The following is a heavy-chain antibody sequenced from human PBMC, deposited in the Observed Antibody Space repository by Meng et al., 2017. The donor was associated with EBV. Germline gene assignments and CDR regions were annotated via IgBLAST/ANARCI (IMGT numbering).Heavy chain of an antibody. D-gene: IGHD3-10*01. Sequence: AQLVKAGGQGKQPWASVKVSCKAAGYTFTSYAMQWVRQAPGQRLEWMGWINAGNGNTKYSQKFQGRVTITRDTSASTAYMELSSLRSEDTAVYYCARDGGYYYGSGSYYFDYWGQGTLVTVSS. CDR2: INAGNGNT. V-gene: IGHV1-3*01. CDR3: ARDGGYYYGSGSYYFDY. J-gene: IGHJ4*02. CDR1: GYTFTSYA.